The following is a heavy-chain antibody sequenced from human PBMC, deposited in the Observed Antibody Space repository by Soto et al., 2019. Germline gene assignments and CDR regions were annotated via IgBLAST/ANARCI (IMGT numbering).Heavy chain of an antibody. D-gene: IGHD6-13*01. CDR3: ARGFFIQQLVYYYYGIDV. J-gene: IGHJ6*02. CDR2: IYYSGST. V-gene: IGHV4-31*03. Sequence: QVQLQESGPGLVKPSQTLSLTCTVSGGSISSGGYYWSWIRQHPGKGLEWIGYIYYSGSTYYNPSLKRRVTISVDTSKEQFSLKLRSVTAADTAVYYCARGFFIQQLVYYYYGIDVWGQGTTVTVSS. CDR1: GGSISSGGYY.